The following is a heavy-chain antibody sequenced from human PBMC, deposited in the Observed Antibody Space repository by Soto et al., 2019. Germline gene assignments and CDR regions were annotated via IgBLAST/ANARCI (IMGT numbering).Heavy chain of an antibody. CDR3: ARDTHYYDLGSWEDVFDN. CDR1: GGSMSRYW. J-gene: IGHJ3*02. D-gene: IGHD3-10*01. CDR2: IYYSGST. V-gene: IGHV4-59*01. Sequence: QVQLQESGPGLVKPSETLSLTCTVSGGSMSRYWWSWIRQPPGKGLEWIGHIYYSGSTNYNPSLKSRVTISVDTSRNQFSLKLSSVTAADTAMYYCARDTHYYDLGSWEDVFDNWGQGTLVAVSS.